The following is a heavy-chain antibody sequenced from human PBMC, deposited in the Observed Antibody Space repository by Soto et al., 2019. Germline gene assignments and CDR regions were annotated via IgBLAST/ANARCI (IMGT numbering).Heavy chain of an antibody. Sequence: PGGSLRLCCAASGVPFDDYAMHWLRQAPGKGLEWVSLIIWDGGATDYADSVKGRFTVSRDNAKNSVYLEMNSLSAEDTALYYCARESEDLTSNFDYWGQGTLVTVSS. CDR1: GVPFDDYA. CDR3: ARESEDLTSNFDY. V-gene: IGHV3-43D*04. J-gene: IGHJ4*02. CDR2: IIWDGGAT.